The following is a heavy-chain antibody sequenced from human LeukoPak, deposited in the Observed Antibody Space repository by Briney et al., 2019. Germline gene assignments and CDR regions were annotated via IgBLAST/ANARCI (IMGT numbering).Heavy chain of an antibody. J-gene: IGHJ4*02. CDR3: ARLGVSIVVVVEGY. D-gene: IGHD2-15*01. Sequence: SENLSLTCAVSGGSFSNYYCNWIRQPPGKGLEWIGSIYYSGSTYYNPSLKSRVTISVDTSKNQFSLKLSSVTAADTAVYYCARLGVSIVVVVEGYWGQGTLVTVSS. CDR2: IYYSGST. CDR1: GGSFSNYY. V-gene: IGHV4-39*01.